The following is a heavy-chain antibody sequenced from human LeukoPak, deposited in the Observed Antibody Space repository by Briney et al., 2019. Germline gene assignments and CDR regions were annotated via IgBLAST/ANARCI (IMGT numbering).Heavy chain of an antibody. CDR2: INSSSSNI. J-gene: IGHJ3*02. CDR3: ARGVIGSSSWYFGAFDI. V-gene: IGHV3-48*03. CDR1: RFTFSSYE. D-gene: IGHD6-13*01. Sequence: GVSLRLSCAASRFTFSSYEMIWVRRAPGKGLVWVSYINSSSSNIYYAVSGKGRFTIYRDNAKTSLYLKMHRLRDEDLSLYYCARGVIGSSSWYFGAFDIWGQGTMVTVSS.